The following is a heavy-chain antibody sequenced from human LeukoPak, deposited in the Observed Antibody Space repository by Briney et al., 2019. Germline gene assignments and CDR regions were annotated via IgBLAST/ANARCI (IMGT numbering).Heavy chain of an antibody. CDR1: GGSIRSYY. D-gene: IGHD6-19*01. V-gene: IGHV4-4*07. CDR2: IYTSGST. CDR3: ARGFLVSGWYGPFDY. J-gene: IGHJ4*02. Sequence: PSETLSLTCTVSGGSIRSYYWSWIRQPAGKGLEWIGRIYTSGSTNYNPSLKSRVTMSVDTFKNQFSLKLSSVTAADTAVYYCARGFLVSGWYGPFDYWGQGTLVTVSS.